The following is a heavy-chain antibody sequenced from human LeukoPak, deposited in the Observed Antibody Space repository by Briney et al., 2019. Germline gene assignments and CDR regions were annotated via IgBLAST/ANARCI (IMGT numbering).Heavy chain of an antibody. CDR1: GFTFSSFG. D-gene: IGHD3-10*01. Sequence: GGSLRLSCAASGFTFSSFGMGWVRQAPGKSLEWVSTFCISGSTYFADSVKGGFTISRDTSKNTLYLQMDSLRAEDTAVYYCARSGPYYFDYWGQGTLVTVSS. V-gene: IGHV3-23*01. CDR2: FCISGST. CDR3: ARSGPYYFDY. J-gene: IGHJ4*02.